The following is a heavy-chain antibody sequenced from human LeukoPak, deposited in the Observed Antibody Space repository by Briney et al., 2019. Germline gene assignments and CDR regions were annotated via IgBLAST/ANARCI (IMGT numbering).Heavy chain of an antibody. D-gene: IGHD5-24*01. CDR2: ISWNSGSI. CDR3: AKALAEMATIGSDY. J-gene: IGHJ4*02. CDR1: GFTFDDYA. V-gene: IGHV3-9*01. Sequence: PGRSLRLSCAASGFTFDDYAMHWVRQAPGKGLEWVSNISWNSGSIGYADSVKGRFTISRDNAKNSLYLQMISLRAEDTALYYCAKALAEMATIGSDYWGQGTLVTVSS.